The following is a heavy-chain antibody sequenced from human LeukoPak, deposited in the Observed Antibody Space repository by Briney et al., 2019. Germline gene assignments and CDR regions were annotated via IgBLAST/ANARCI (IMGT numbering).Heavy chain of an antibody. CDR1: GYTFTSYG. CDR3: ARDYYYDSSGTLAY. Sequence: ASVKVSCKASGYTFTSYGISWVRQAPGQGLEWMGWISAYNGNTNYAQKLHGRVTMTTDTSTSTAYMELRSLRSDDTAVYYCARDYYYDSSGTLAYWGQGTLVTVSS. D-gene: IGHD3-22*01. CDR2: ISAYNGNT. V-gene: IGHV1-18*01. J-gene: IGHJ4*02.